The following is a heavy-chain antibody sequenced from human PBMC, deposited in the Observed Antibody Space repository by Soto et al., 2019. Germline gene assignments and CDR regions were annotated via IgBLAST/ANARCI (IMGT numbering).Heavy chain of an antibody. Sequence: ASVKVSCKASGYTFTSYGISWVRQAPGQGLEWMGWISAYNGNTNYAQKLQGRVTMTTDTSTSTAYMELRSLRSDDTAVYYCAREAPLHPPSPSDYPGPAPLLTLSS. CDR1: GYTFTSYG. J-gene: IGHJ4*02. D-gene: IGHD4-4*01. V-gene: IGHV1-18*01. CDR2: ISAYNGNT. CDR3: AREAPLHPPSPSDY.